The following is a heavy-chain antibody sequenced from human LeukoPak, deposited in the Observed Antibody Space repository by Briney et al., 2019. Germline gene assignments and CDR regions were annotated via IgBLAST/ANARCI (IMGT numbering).Heavy chain of an antibody. J-gene: IGHJ4*02. CDR3: ARGNILATVIDY. CDR2: IYYSGST. V-gene: IGHV4-59*01. Sequence: PSETLSLTCTVSGGSISSYYWSWIRQPPGKGLEWIGYIYYSGSTNYNPSLKSRVTISVDTSKNQFSLKLSSVTAADTAVYYCARGNILATVIDYWGEGTLVSVSS. D-gene: IGHD5-12*01. CDR1: GGSISSYY.